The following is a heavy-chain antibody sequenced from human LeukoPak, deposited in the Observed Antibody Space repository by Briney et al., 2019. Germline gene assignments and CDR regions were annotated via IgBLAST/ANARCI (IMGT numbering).Heavy chain of an antibody. CDR3: ARDRDSSGWYEGFDY. Sequence: GRSLRLSCAASGFTFSSSAMHWVRQAPDKGLEWVAVISYDGSDKYYADSVKGRFTISRDNSKNTLYLQMNSLRADDTAVYYCARDRDSSGWYEGFDYWGQGTLVTVSS. CDR1: GFTFSSSA. D-gene: IGHD6-19*01. CDR2: ISYDGSDK. V-gene: IGHV3-30-3*01. J-gene: IGHJ4*02.